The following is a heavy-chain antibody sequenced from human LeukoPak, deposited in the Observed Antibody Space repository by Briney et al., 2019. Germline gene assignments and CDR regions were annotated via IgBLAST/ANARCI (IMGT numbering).Heavy chain of an antibody. CDR1: GFTVSSNY. CDR3: ARDSRWGGGSFGYYGMDV. J-gene: IGHJ6*02. Sequence: PGGSLRLSCAASGFTVSSNYMSWVRQAPGKGLEWVSVIYSGGSTYYADSVKGRFTISRDNSKNTLYLQMNSLRAEDTAVYYCARDSRWGGGSFGYYGMDVWGQGTTVTVSS. CDR2: IYSGGST. V-gene: IGHV3-53*01. D-gene: IGHD2-15*01.